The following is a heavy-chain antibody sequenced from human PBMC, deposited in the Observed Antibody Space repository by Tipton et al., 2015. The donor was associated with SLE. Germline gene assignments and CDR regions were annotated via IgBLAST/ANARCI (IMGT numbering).Heavy chain of an antibody. D-gene: IGHD2-8*01. Sequence: TLSLTCSVSGGSISSSPYFWGWIRQTPGKGLEWIGTVYYTGTTYYGPSLKSRVTISVDTSKNHFSLLLSAVTAADTAVYFCARGYCSDGVCYGFGFFDYWGQGNLVTVSS. CDR1: GGSISSSPYF. J-gene: IGHJ4*02. CDR2: VYYTGTT. CDR3: ARGYCSDGVCYGFGFFDY. V-gene: IGHV4-39*07.